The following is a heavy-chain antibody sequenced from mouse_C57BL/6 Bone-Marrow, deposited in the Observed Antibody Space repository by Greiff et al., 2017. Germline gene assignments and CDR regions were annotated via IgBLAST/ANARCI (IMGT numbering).Heavy chain of an antibody. CDR1: GYTFTSYW. J-gene: IGHJ2*01. CDR3: ARCNYDY. V-gene: IGHV1-50*01. D-gene: IGHD2-1*01. Sequence: VQLQQSGAELVKPGASVKLSCKASGYTFTSYWMQWVKQRPGQGLEWIGVIDPSDSYTNYNQKFKGKATLTVDTSSSTAYMQLSSLTSEDSAVYYCARCNYDYWGQGTTLTVSS. CDR2: IDPSDSYT.